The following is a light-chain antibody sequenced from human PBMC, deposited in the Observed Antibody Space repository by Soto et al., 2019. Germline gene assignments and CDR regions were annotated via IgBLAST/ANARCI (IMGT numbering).Light chain of an antibody. V-gene: IGKV3-11*01. J-gene: IGKJ5*01. CDR3: QQYSALPMT. Sequence: VLTQSPATLSLCPGDSATLSCRASRSISSYLAWYQQKPGQAPSLLIYGASNRSTGIPDRFSGSGSGTDFTLTISRLEPEDFGVYFCQQYSALPMTFGQGTRLEIK. CDR2: GAS. CDR1: RSISSY.